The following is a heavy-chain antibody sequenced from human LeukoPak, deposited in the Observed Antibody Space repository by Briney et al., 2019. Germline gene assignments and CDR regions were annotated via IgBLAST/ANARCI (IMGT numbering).Heavy chain of an antibody. J-gene: IGHJ5*02. Sequence: VGSLRLSCAASGFTFSSYSMNWVRQAPGKGLEWVSYISSSSSTIYYADSVKGRFTISRDNAKNSLYLQMNSLRDEDTAVYYCARGPQWLRLPYNWFDPWGQGTLVTVSS. CDR3: ARGPQWLRLPYNWFDP. CDR2: ISSSSSTI. V-gene: IGHV3-48*02. CDR1: GFTFSSYS. D-gene: IGHD5-12*01.